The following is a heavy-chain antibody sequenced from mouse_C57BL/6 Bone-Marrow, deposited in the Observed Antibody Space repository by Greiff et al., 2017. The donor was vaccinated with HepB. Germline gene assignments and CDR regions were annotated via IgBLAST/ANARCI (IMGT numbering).Heavy chain of an antibody. CDR3: ARGVYDGYYVDWYFDV. D-gene: IGHD2-3*01. CDR1: GYSITSGYY. J-gene: IGHJ1*03. CDR2: ISYDGSN. V-gene: IGHV3-6*01. Sequence: EVKLMESGPGLVKPSQSLSLTCSVTGYSITSGYYWNWIRQFPGNKLEWMGYISYDGSNNYNPSLKNRISITRDTSKNQFFLKLNSVTTEDTATYYCARGVYDGYYVDWYFDVWGTGTTVTVSS.